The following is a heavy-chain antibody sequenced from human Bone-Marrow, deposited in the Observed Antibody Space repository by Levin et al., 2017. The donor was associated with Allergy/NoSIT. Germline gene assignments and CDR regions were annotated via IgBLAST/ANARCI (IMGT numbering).Heavy chain of an antibody. D-gene: IGHD2-2*01. J-gene: IGHJ4*02. CDR3: ARLTLLVVPAGLDY. Sequence: AASVKVSCKASGYTFTSYGISWVRQAPGQGLEWMGWISAYNGNTNYAQKLQGRVTMTTDTSTSTAYMELRSLRSDDTAVYYCARLTLLVVPAGLDYWGQGTLVTVSS. V-gene: IGHV1-18*01. CDR1: GYTFTSYG. CDR2: ISAYNGNT.